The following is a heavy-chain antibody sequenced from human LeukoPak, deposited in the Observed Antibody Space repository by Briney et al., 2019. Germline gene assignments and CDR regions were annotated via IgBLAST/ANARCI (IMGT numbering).Heavy chain of an antibody. J-gene: IGHJ4*02. CDR1: GFTFSSYG. Sequence: GGSLRLSCAASGFTFSSYGMHWVRQAPGKGLEWVAFIRYDGSNKYYADSVKGRFTISRDNSKNTLYLQMNSLRAEDTAVYYCAKDQEVLLWFGFPTVFDYWGQGTLVTVSS. D-gene: IGHD3-10*01. V-gene: IGHV3-30*02. CDR3: AKDQEVLLWFGFPTVFDY. CDR2: IRYDGSNK.